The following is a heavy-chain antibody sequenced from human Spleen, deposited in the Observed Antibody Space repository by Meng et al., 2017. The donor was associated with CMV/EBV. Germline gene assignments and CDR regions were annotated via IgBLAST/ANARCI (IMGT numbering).Heavy chain of an antibody. V-gene: IGHV3-72*01. Sequence: ASGFSFRDHFMGWVRQAPGKGLEWVGRSRNRANSYTTEYAASVKGRFTISRDGSKNSMYLQMNSLKTEDTAVYYCARSSSGGGWYDTWGQGTLVTVSS. CDR3: ARSSSGGGWYDT. J-gene: IGHJ5*02. CDR2: SRNRANSYTT. CDR1: GFSFRDHF. D-gene: IGHD3-16*01.